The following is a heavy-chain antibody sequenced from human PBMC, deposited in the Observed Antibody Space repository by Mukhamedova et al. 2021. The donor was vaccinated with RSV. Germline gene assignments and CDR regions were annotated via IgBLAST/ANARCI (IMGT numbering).Heavy chain of an antibody. D-gene: IGHD4-17*01. CDR2: INPSGGST. J-gene: IGHJ6*02. CDR3: ARNGDSQYYYYYGMDV. V-gene: IGHV1-46*01. Sequence: GQGLEWMGIINPSGGSTSYAQKFQGRVTMTRDTSTSTVYMELSSLRSEDTAVYYCARNGDSQYYYYYGMDVWGQGTTVTVSS.